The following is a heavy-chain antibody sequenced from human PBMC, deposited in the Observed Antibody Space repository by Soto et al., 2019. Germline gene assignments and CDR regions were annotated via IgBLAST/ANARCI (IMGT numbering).Heavy chain of an antibody. J-gene: IGHJ5*02. CDR3: ARSSGGSRNYYWFDP. V-gene: IGHV5-51*01. D-gene: IGHD3-10*01. CDR2: IYPGDSDT. Sequence: PGESLKISCKGSGYSFTNYWIGWVRQMPGKGLEWMGIIYPGDSDTRYSPTFQGQVTISADKSISTAYLQWSSLKASDTAMYYSARSSGGSRNYYWFDPWGQGTLVTVSS. CDR1: GYSFTNYW.